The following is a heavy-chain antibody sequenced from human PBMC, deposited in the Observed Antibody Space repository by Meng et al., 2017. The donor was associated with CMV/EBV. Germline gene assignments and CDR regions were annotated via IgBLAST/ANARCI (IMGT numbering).Heavy chain of an antibody. V-gene: IGHV1-8*01. Sequence: ASVKVSCKASGYTFTSYDINWVRQATGQGLEWMGWMNPNSGNTGYAQKFQGRVTMTRDTSISTAYMELSPLRSDDTAIYYCATTGTRRYFQHWGQGTVVTVSS. J-gene: IGHJ4*02. CDR1: GYTFTSYD. CDR3: ATTGTRRYFQH. D-gene: IGHD3-9*01. CDR2: MNPNSGNT.